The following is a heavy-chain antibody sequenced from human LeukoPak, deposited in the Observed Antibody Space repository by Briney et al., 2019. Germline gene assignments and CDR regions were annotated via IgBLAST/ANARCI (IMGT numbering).Heavy chain of an antibody. CDR3: AKVRIQLNLFYY. V-gene: IGHV3-30*02. D-gene: IGHD5-18*01. CDR1: GFTFSSYE. CDR2: IRYDGSNK. Sequence: GGSLRLSCAASGFTFSSYEMSWVRQAPGKGLEWVAFIRYDGSNKYYADSVKGRFTISRDNSKNTLYLQMNSLRAEDTAVYYCAKVRIQLNLFYYWGQGTLVTVSS. J-gene: IGHJ4*02.